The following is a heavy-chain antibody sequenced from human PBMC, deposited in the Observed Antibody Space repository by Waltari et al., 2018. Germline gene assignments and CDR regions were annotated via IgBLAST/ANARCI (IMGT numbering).Heavy chain of an antibody. CDR2: GFASGSP. Sequence: QVRLEESGPRLVKPSGTLSLTCSVTGDAIGLYRWTWIRQSAVQGLGWIGRGFASGSPNFNPSLRGRVTMSVDKSKIQFSLEMTSMTAADTATYYCAREGIADRDSIFDVWGQGILVTVSS. CDR3: AREGIADRDSIFDV. V-gene: IGHV4-4*07. J-gene: IGHJ4*02. CDR1: GDAIGLYR. D-gene: IGHD6-13*01.